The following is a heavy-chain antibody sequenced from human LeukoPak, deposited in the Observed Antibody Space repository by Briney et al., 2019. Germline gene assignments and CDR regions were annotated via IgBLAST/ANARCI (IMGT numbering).Heavy chain of an antibody. V-gene: IGHV4-38-2*02. Sequence: SETLSLTCTVSGYSISSGYYWGWIRQPPGKGLEWIGSIYHSGSTYYNPSLKSRVTISVDTSKNQFSLKLSSVTAADTAVYYCARQRLGGPPGWGQGTLVTVSS. CDR3: ARQRLGGPPG. CDR2: IYHSGST. CDR1: GYSISSGYY. J-gene: IGHJ4*02. D-gene: IGHD3-16*01.